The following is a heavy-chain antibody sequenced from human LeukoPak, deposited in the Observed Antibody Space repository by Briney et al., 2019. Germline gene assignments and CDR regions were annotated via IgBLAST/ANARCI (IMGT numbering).Heavy chain of an antibody. V-gene: IGHV3-23*01. CDR1: GFTFSSYA. J-gene: IGHJ4*02. Sequence: QPGGSLRLSCAASGFTFSSYAMSWVRQAPGKGLEWVSAISGSGGSTYYADSVKGRFTISRDNSKNTLYLQMNSLRAEDTAVYYCANAVRYFGWYYFDYWGQGTLVTVSS. D-gene: IGHD3-9*01. CDR2: ISGSGGST. CDR3: ANAVRYFGWYYFDY.